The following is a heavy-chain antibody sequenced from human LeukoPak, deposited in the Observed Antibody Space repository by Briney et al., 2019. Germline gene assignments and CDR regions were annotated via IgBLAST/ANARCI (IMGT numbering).Heavy chain of an antibody. V-gene: IGHV3-48*03. CDR2: ISSSGSTI. Sequence: GGSLRLSCAASGFTFSSYEMNWVRQAPGKGLEWVSYISSSGSTIYYADSVKGRFTISRDNAKNSLYLQMNSLRAEDTAVYYCARDRSTGYSSGWATPREDYWGQGTLVTVSS. CDR3: ARDRSTGYSSGWATPREDY. D-gene: IGHD6-19*01. CDR1: GFTFSSYE. J-gene: IGHJ4*02.